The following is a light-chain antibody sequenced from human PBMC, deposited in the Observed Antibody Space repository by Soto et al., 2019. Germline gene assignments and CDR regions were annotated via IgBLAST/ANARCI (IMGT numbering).Light chain of an antibody. CDR3: QQYGNSRA. V-gene: IGKV3-20*01. CDR1: QSVSTSY. CDR2: GAS. Sequence: EIVLTQSPGTLSLSPGERATLSCRASQSVSTSYLAWYQQKPGQAPRLLIYGASSRATGIPDRFSGSGSGTDFTLTISRLESEDLAVYYCQQYGNSRAFGQGTKVEIK. J-gene: IGKJ1*01.